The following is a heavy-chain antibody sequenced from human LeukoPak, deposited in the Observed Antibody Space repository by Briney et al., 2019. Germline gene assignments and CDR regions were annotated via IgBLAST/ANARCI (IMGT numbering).Heavy chain of an antibody. D-gene: IGHD2-15*01. J-gene: IGHJ4*02. CDR1: GESLNSYY. CDR2: IYESGTT. Sequence: PSEALSLTCAVYGESLNSYYWSWVRQPPGEGLEWIGEIYESGTTEYNPSLKSRVTISMVPSKQQFSLSLSSVTAADTAVYYCARGAWATRLGSWGLGTPVIVSS. CDR3: ARGAWATRLGS. V-gene: IGHV4-34*01.